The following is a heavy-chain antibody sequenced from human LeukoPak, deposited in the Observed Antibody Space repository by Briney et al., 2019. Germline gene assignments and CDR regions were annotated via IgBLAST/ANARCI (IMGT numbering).Heavy chain of an antibody. J-gene: IGHJ4*02. CDR1: GFTFSSYS. CDR3: ARGLWFGESDY. D-gene: IGHD3-10*01. V-gene: IGHV3-21*01. Sequence: GGSLRLSCAASGFTFSSYSMNWVRQAPGKGLEWVSSISSSSSCIYYADSVKGRFTISRDNAKNSLYLQMNSLRAEDTAVYYCARGLWFGESDYWGQGTLVTVSS. CDR2: ISSSSSCI.